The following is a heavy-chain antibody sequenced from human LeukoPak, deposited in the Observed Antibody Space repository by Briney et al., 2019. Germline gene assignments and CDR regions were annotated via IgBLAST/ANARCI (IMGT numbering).Heavy chain of an antibody. V-gene: IGHV3-30*18. J-gene: IGHJ6*02. D-gene: IGHD4-11*01. Sequence: PGGSLRLSCAASGFTFSGYGMRWVRQAPGKGLEWVAVISYDGRSKYYGDSVKGRFTISRDNSKNTLYLQMNSLRAEDSAVYYCAKDLGYYSSYYYGMDVWGQGTTVTVSS. CDR3: AKDLGYYSSYYYGMDV. CDR1: GFTFSGYG. CDR2: ISYDGRSK.